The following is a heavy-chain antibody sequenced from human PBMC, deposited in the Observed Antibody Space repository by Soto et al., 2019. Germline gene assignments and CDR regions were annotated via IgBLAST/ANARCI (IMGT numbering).Heavy chain of an antibody. CDR2: IYYSGST. D-gene: IGHD3-10*01. CDR1: GGSISSYY. Sequence: SETLSLTCTVSGGSISSYYWSWIRQPPGKGLEWIGYIYYSGSTNYNPSLKSRVTISVDTSKNQFSLKLSSVTAADTAVYYCARHGGAPNYYGSGSYYKYYYCSMDVWGKGTTVTVSS. CDR3: ARHGGAPNYYGSGSYYKYYYCSMDV. J-gene: IGHJ6*03. V-gene: IGHV4-59*08.